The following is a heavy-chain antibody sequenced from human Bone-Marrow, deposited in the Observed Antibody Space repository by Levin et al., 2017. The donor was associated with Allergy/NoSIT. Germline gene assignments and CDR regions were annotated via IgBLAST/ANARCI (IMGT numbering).Heavy chain of an antibody. J-gene: IGHJ5*02. Sequence: SETLSLTCAVSGGSISSGGYSWSWIRQPPGKGLEWIGYIYHSGSTYYNPSLKSRVTISVDRSKNQFSLKLSSVTAADTAVYYCARAHQPRSIVGAISWFDPWGQGTLVTVSS. CDR1: GGSISSGGYS. CDR3: ARAHQPRSIVGAISWFDP. V-gene: IGHV4-30-2*01. D-gene: IGHD1-26*01. CDR2: IYHSGST.